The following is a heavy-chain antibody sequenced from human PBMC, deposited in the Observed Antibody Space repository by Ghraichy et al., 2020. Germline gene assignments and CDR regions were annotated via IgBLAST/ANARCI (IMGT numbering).Heavy chain of an antibody. V-gene: IGHV3-30*18. CDR1: GFTFSSYG. Sequence: GGSLRLSCAASGFTFSSYGMHWVRQAPGKGLEWVAVISYDGSNKYYADSVKGRFTISRDNSKNTLYLQMNSLRAEDTAVYYCAKDGGMATIYYYYYGMDVRGQGTTVTVSS. CDR2: ISYDGSNK. D-gene: IGHD5-24*01. CDR3: AKDGGMATIYYYYYGMDV. J-gene: IGHJ6*02.